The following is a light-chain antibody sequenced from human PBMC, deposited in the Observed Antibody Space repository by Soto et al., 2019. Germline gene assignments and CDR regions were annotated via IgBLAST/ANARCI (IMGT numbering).Light chain of an antibody. CDR3: AAWDDSLNGWV. Sequence: QSVLTQPPSASGTPGQRVIISCSGSSSSIGSNFVYWYQQLPGTAPKLLIYSNNQRPSGVPDRFSGSKSGTSASLAISGLRSEDEADYYCAAWDDSLNGWVFGGGTKLTVL. CDR1: SSSIGSNF. CDR2: SNN. V-gene: IGLV1-47*02. J-gene: IGLJ3*02.